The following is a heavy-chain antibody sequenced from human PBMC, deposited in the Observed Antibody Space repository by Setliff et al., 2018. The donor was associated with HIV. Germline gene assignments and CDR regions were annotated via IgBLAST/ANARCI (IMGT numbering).Heavy chain of an antibody. CDR3: ARDPRASYLSYYYYHYLDV. CDR1: GFSLGNAW. CDR2: IKNEGDGETT. J-gene: IGHJ6*03. D-gene: IGHD3-16*02. V-gene: IGHV3-15*01. Sequence: PGGSLRLSCAVSGFSLGNAWMSWVRQAPGKGLEWVGRIKNEGDGETTDYAAPVKGRFTISRDNSKNTLFLQMNSLKAEDTAVYYCARDPRASYLSYYYYHYLDVWGKGTTVTVSS.